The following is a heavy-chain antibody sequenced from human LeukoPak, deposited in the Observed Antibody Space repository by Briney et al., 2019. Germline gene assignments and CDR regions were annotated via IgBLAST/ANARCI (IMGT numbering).Heavy chain of an antibody. D-gene: IGHD3-9*01. J-gene: IGHJ6*02. CDR2: IYYSGST. CDR1: GGSISSSSYY. CDR3: ARDQWVRYFDWSQSTYGMDV. Sequence: KPSETLSLTCTVSGGSISSSSYYWGWVRQPPGKGLEWIGYIYYSGSTYYNPSLKSRVTISVDTSKNQFSLKLSSVTAADTAVYYCARDQWVRYFDWSQSTYGMDVWGQGTTVTVSS. V-gene: IGHV4-30-4*08.